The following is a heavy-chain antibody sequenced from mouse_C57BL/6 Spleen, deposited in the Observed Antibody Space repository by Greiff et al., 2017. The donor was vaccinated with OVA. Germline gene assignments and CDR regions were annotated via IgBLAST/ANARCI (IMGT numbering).Heavy chain of an antibody. Sequence: QVQLQQPGAELVRPGTSVKLSCKASGYTFTSYWMHWVKQRPGQGLEWIGVIDPSDSYTNYNQKFKGKATLTVDTSSSTAYMQLSSLTSEDSAVYYSASHYGSSYGAMDYWGQGTSVTVSS. V-gene: IGHV1-59*01. CDR2: IDPSDSYT. CDR3: ASHYGSSYGAMDY. CDR1: GYTFTSYW. J-gene: IGHJ4*01. D-gene: IGHD1-1*01.